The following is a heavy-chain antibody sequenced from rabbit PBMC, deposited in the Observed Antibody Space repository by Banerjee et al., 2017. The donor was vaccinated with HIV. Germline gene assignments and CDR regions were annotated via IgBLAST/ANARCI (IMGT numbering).Heavy chain of an antibody. CDR1: GFSFNNNYV. J-gene: IGHJ6*01. CDR3: VRGGYYSSGWHL. Sequence: QEQLEESGGDLVKPEGSLTLTCTASGFSFNNNYVMCWVRQAPGKGLEWIGCINTSSGNTVYASWAKGRFTISSHNAQNTVSLQLNSLTDSDTATYFCVRGGYYSSGWHLWGPGTLVTVS. V-gene: IGHV1S45*01. CDR2: INTSSGNT. D-gene: IGHD4-1*01.